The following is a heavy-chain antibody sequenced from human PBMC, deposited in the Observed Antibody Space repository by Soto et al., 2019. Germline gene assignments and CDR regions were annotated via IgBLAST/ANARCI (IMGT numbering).Heavy chain of an antibody. CDR2: IYTSGST. D-gene: IGHD6-13*01. Sequence: PSETLSLTCTVSGGSISSYYWSWIRQPAGKGLEWIGRIYTSGSTNYNPSLKSRVTISVDTSKNQFSLKLSSVTAADTAVYYCARDLRLDSSWYSRWFDPWGQGTLVTVSS. V-gene: IGHV4-4*07. CDR1: GGSISSYY. CDR3: ARDLRLDSSWYSRWFDP. J-gene: IGHJ5*02.